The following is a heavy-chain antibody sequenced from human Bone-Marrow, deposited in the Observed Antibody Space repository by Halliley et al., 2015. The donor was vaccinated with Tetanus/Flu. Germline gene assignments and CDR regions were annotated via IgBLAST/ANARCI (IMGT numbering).Heavy chain of an antibody. D-gene: IGHD3-10*01. CDR3: VTSGGLVFYADY. J-gene: IGHJ4*02. V-gene: IGHV3-15*01. CDR2: IKREADGGTT. Sequence: GRIKREADGGTTDYAEPVKGRFTISRDDSKNTLFLHMNNLKTEDTAVYYCVTSGGLVFYADYWGQGTLVTVSP.